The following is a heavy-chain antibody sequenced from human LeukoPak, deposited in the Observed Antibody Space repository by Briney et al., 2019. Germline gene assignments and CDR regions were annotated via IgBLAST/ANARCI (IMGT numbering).Heavy chain of an antibody. CDR1: GFTFSTYA. CDR3: AKEPTRPGGSRYFDY. J-gene: IGHJ4*02. CDR2: ISGGGGTT. D-gene: IGHD2-15*01. V-gene: IGHV3-23*01. Sequence: GGSLRLSCAASGFTFSTYAMSWVRQAPGKGLEWVSAISGGGGTTYYADSVKGRFTISRDNSKNTLYLQMNSLRAEDTAVYYCAKEPTRPGGSRYFDYWGQGTLVTVSS.